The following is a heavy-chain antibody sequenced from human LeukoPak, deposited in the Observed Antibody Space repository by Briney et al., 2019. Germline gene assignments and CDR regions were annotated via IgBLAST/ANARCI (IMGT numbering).Heavy chain of an antibody. CDR3: ARHGGYCSGGSCYHTELDY. CDR2: IYYSRNT. Sequence: PSETLSLTCTVSGGTISSSSYYWSWIRPPPGKGLEWVGYIYYSRNTNYNPSLKSRVTISVDTSKNQFSLKLSYVTAADTAVYYCARHGGYCSGGSCYHTELDYWGQGTLVTVSS. D-gene: IGHD2-15*01. CDR1: GGTISSSSYY. J-gene: IGHJ4*02. V-gene: IGHV4-61*05.